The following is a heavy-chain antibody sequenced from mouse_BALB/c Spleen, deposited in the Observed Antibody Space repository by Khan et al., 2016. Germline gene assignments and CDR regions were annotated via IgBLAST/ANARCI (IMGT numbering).Heavy chain of an antibody. J-gene: IGHJ3*01. Sequence: QVQLKEAGPGLVAPSQSLSITCTVSGFSLTGYGVNWVRQPPGKGLEWLGMIWGDGSTDYNSALKSRLSISKDNSKSQVFLKMNSLQTDDTARYYCARGQSTMITRAWFAYWGQETLVTVSA. D-gene: IGHD2-4*01. CDR1: GFSLTGYG. CDR2: IWGDGST. CDR3: ARGQSTMITRAWFAY. V-gene: IGHV2-6-7*01.